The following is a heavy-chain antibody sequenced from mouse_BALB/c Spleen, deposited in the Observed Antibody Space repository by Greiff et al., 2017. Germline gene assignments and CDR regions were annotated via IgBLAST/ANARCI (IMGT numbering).Heavy chain of an antibody. V-gene: IGHV5-6-5*01. CDR1: GFTFSSYA. Sequence: EVHLVESGGGLVKPGGSLKLSCAASGFTFSSYAMSWVRQTPEKRLEWVASISSGGSTYYPDSVKGRFTISRDNAKNTLYLQMSSLKSEDTAMYYCARHPVYYDFYYAMDYWGQGTSVTVSS. CDR3: ARHPVYYDFYYAMDY. D-gene: IGHD2-4*01. J-gene: IGHJ4*01. CDR2: ISSGGST.